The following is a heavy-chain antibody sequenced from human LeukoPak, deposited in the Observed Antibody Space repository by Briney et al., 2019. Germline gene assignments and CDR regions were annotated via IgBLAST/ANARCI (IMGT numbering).Heavy chain of an antibody. J-gene: IGHJ5*02. D-gene: IGHD3-9*01. V-gene: IGHV4-4*07. CDR2: IYTSGST. CDR1: GGSISSYY. Sequence: SETLSLTCTVSGGSISSYYWSWIRQPAGKGLEWIGRIYTSGSTNYNPSLKSRVTMSVDTSKNQFSLKLSSVTAADTAVYYCAREYYDILTGYYTGNWFDPWGQGTLVTVSP. CDR3: AREYYDILTGYYTGNWFDP.